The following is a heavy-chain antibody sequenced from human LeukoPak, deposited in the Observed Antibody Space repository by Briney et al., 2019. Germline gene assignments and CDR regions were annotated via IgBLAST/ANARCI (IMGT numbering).Heavy chain of an antibody. CDR2: ITGSGGNT. V-gene: IGHV3-23*01. Sequence: GAPLRLSCAASGFTFSNYAMSWVRQAPGKGLEWVSAITGSGGNTYYADSVKGRFTISKDNSKNTVFLQMNSLRAEDTAVYYCAKWGDYDVLTGYYVSDYWGQGTLVTVSS. CDR1: GFTFSNYA. D-gene: IGHD3-9*01. CDR3: AKWGDYDVLTGYYVSDY. J-gene: IGHJ4*02.